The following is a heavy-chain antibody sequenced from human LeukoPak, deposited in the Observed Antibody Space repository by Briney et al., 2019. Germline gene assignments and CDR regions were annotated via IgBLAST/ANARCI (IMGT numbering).Heavy chain of an antibody. J-gene: IGHJ6*03. Sequence: GGSLRLSCAASGFTFSSYSMNWVRQAPGKGLEWVSSISSSSSYIYYADSVKGRLTVSRDNSKNTLYLQMKSLRAEDTAVYYCAKGGGYEAQYYYYYLDVWGKGTTVTISS. D-gene: IGHD5-12*01. CDR3: AKGGGYEAQYYYYYLDV. V-gene: IGHV3-21*01. CDR2: ISSSSSYI. CDR1: GFTFSSYS.